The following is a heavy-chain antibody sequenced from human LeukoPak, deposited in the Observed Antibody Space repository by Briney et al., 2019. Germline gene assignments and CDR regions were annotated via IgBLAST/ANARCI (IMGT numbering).Heavy chain of an antibody. CDR3: AKGTPSHSSGSDYFDY. D-gene: IGHD6-19*01. V-gene: IGHV3-30*02. CDR2: IRYDGSNK. Sequence: GGSLRLSCAASGFTFSSYGMHWVRQAPGKGLEWVAFIRYDGSNKYYADSVKGRFTISRDNSKNTLYLQMNSLRAEDTAVYYCAKGTPSHSSGSDYFDYWGQGTLVTVSS. CDR1: GFTFSSYG. J-gene: IGHJ4*02.